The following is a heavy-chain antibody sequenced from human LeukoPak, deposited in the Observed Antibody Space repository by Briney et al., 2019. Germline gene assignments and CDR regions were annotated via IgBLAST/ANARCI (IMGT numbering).Heavy chain of an antibody. CDR1: GGSISRYY. J-gene: IGHJ6*02. CDR3: ARDRYNWNDSYYYYGMDV. D-gene: IGHD1-20*01. Sequence: SETLSLTCTVSGGSISRYYWSWIRQPPGKGLEWIGYIYYSGSTNYNPSLKSRVTISVDTSKNQFSLKLSSVTAADTAVYYCARDRYNWNDSYYYYGMDVWGQGTTVTVSS. V-gene: IGHV4-59*01. CDR2: IYYSGST.